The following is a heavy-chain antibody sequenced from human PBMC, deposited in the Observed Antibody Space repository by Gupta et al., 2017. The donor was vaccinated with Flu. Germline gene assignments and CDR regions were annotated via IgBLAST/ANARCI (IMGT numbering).Heavy chain of an antibody. J-gene: IGHJ6*02. CDR2: ISSSGSTI. CDR3: ASLYGSGSGYYYYGMDV. Sequence: QVQLVESGGGLVKPGGSLRLSCAASGFTFSYYSMSWIRQAPGKGLEWVSYISSSGSTIYYADSVKGRFTISRDNAKNSLYLQMNSLRAEDTAVYYCASLYGSGSGYYYYGMDVWGQGTTVTVSS. CDR1: GFTFSYYS. V-gene: IGHV3-11*01. D-gene: IGHD3-10*01.